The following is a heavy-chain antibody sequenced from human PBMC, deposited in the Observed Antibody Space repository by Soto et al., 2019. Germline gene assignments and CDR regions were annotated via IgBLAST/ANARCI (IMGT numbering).Heavy chain of an antibody. D-gene: IGHD5-18*01. Sequence: SETLSLTCAVYGGSFSGYYWSWIRQPPGKGLEWIGEINHSGSTNYNPSLKSRVTISVDTSKNQFSLKLSSVTAADTAVYYCARGGYSYGYTPLGYLGQGTLLTVSS. V-gene: IGHV4-34*01. CDR3: ARGGYSYGYTPLGY. J-gene: IGHJ4*02. CDR1: GGSFSGYY. CDR2: INHSGST.